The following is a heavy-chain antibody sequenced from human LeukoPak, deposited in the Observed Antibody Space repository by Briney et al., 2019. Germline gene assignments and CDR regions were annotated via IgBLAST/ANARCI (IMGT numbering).Heavy chain of an antibody. CDR3: ARGDGYNGRAFDY. D-gene: IGHD5-24*01. V-gene: IGHV4-39*07. Sequence: SETLSLTCTVSGGSISSSSYYWGWIRQPPGKALEWIGSTYYSGSTYYNPSLKSRVTISVDTSKNQFSLKLSSVTAADTAVYYCARGDGYNGRAFDYWGQGTLVTVSS. J-gene: IGHJ4*02. CDR2: TYYSGST. CDR1: GGSISSSSYY.